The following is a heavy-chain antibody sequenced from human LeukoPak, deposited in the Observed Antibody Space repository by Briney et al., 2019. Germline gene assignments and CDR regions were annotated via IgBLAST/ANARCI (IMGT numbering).Heavy chain of an antibody. CDR1: GGTFSSYA. D-gene: IGHD2-2*01. Sequence: SVKVSCKASGGTFSSYAISWVRPAPGQGLEWMGGIIPIFGTANYAQKFQGRVTITADESTSTAYMELSSLRSEDTAVYYCASSGQLTHFDYWGQGTLVTVSS. CDR2: IIPIFGTA. CDR3: ASSGQLTHFDY. V-gene: IGHV1-69*01. J-gene: IGHJ4*02.